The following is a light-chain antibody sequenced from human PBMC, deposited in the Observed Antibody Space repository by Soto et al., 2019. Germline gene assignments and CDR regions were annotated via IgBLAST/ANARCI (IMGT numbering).Light chain of an antibody. Sequence: EIVLTQSPATLSLSPGERATLSCRASQTVSSSLAWYQQKPGQAPRLLIYEASNRATGIPARFSGSGSGTDFTLTIRRLEPEDFAVYYCQQYGSSGTFGQGTKVDIK. CDR2: EAS. CDR3: QQYGSSGT. CDR1: QTVSSS. J-gene: IGKJ1*01. V-gene: IGKV3-11*01.